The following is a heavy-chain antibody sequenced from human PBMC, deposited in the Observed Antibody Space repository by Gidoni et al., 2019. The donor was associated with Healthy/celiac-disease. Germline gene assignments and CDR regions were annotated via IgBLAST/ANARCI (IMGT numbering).Heavy chain of an antibody. J-gene: IGHJ6*02. D-gene: IGHD1-26*01. Sequence: QVQLVESGGGVVQPGRSLRLSCAASGFTFSSYGMHWVRQAPGKGLEWVAVISYDGSNKYYADSVKGRFTISRDNSKNTLYLQMNSLGAEDTAVYYCAKDRGADYGMDVWGQGTTVTVSS. V-gene: IGHV3-30*18. CDR3: AKDRGADYGMDV. CDR2: ISYDGSNK. CDR1: GFTFSSYG.